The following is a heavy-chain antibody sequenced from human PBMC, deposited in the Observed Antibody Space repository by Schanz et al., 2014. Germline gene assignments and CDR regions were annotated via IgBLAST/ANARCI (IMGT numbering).Heavy chain of an antibody. CDR1: GFAFSSYS. D-gene: IGHD3-9*01. Sequence: QLVGSGGGLIQPGGSLRLSCTASGFAFSSYSMNWVRQAPGKGLEWVSYISSSGTTIYYADSVKGRFTISRDNAKNTLYLQMNSLRADDTAVYYCARDSRPNYDFLTAYYSIDYWGQGTLVTVSS. CDR3: ARDSRPNYDFLTAYYSIDY. J-gene: IGHJ4*02. CDR2: ISSSGTTI. V-gene: IGHV3-48*01.